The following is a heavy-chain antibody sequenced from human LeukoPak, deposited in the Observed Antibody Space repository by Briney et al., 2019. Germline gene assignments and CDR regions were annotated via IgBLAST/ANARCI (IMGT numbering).Heavy chain of an antibody. Sequence: PSETLSLTCTVSGGSISSYYWSWIRQPPAKGLEWIGYIYYSGSTNYNPSLKSRVTISVDTSKNQFSLKLSSVTAADTAVYYCARARVITHDFDYWGQGTLVTVSS. J-gene: IGHJ4*02. CDR2: IYYSGST. V-gene: IGHV4-59*01. CDR3: ARARVITHDFDY. D-gene: IGHD4-17*01. CDR1: GGSISSYY.